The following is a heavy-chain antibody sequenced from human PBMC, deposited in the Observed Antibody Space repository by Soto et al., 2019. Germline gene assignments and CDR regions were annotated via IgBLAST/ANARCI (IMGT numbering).Heavy chain of an antibody. Sequence: GASVKVSCKASGGTFSSYTISWVRQAPGQGLEWMGRIIPILGIANYAQKFQGRVTITADKSTSTAYMELSSLRSEDTAVYYCARDLVDDSSGSNYRAFDIWGQGTMVTVSS. V-gene: IGHV1-69*04. J-gene: IGHJ3*02. D-gene: IGHD3-22*01. CDR3: ARDLVDDSSGSNYRAFDI. CDR2: IIPILGIA. CDR1: GGTFSSYT.